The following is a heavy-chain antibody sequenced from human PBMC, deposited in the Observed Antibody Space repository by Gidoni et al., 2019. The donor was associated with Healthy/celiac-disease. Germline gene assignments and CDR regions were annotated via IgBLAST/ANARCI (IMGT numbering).Heavy chain of an antibody. J-gene: IGHJ6*03. CDR2: RRYDGSNK. CDR3: AKCNGIAARPGYYYYMDV. D-gene: IGHD6-6*01. Sequence: QVQLVESGGGVVQPGGSLRLSCAASGFTFSSYGLHWVRQAPGKGLEWGAFRRYDGSNKYYADSVKGRLTISRDNSKNTLYLQMNSLRAEDTAVYYCAKCNGIAARPGYYYYMDVWGKGTTVTVSS. CDR1: GFTFSSYG. V-gene: IGHV3-30*02.